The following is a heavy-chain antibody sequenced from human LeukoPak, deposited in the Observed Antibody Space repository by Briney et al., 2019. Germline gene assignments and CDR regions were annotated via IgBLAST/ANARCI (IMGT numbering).Heavy chain of an antibody. J-gene: IGHJ4*02. CDR3: ARQNWRELGVFDY. CDR1: GGSISSSSYY. D-gene: IGHD1-26*01. CDR2: IYYSGST. Sequence: SETLSLTCTVSGGSISSSSYYWGWIRQPPGKGLEWIGSIYYSGSTYYNPSLKSRVTISVDTSKNQFSLKLSSVTAADTAVYYCARQNWRELGVFDYWGQGTLVTVSS. V-gene: IGHV4-39*01.